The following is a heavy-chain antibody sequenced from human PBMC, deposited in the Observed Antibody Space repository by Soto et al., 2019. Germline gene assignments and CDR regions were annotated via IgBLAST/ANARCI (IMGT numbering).Heavy chain of an antibody. CDR1: GFTFDDYA. J-gene: IGHJ6*02. Sequence: GGSLRLSCAASGFTFDDYATHWVRQAPGKGLEWVSGISWNSGSIGYADSVKGRFTISRDNAKNSLYLQMNSLRAEDTALYYCARSLSYYYYGMDVWGQGTTVTVYS. V-gene: IGHV3-9*01. CDR3: ARSLSYYYYGMDV. CDR2: ISWNSGSI.